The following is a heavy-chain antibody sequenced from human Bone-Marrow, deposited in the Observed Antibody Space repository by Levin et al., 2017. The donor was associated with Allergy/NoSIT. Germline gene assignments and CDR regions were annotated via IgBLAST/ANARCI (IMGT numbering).Heavy chain of an antibody. D-gene: IGHD6-13*01. CDR1: GGSISGYY. Sequence: GSLRLSCTVSGGSISGYYWSWIRQPPGKGLEWIAHIYNSENTDYSPSLKSRVTISVDTSKNQFSLKLTSVTASDTAVYYCAREGSSWYHRIDYWGQGILVTVSS. V-gene: IGHV4-59*01. CDR2: IYNSENT. CDR3: AREGSSWYHRIDY. J-gene: IGHJ4*02.